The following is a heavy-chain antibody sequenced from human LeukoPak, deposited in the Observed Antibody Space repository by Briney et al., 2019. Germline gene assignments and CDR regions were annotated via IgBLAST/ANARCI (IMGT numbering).Heavy chain of an antibody. CDR1: GYSFTSYW. J-gene: IGHJ6*02. CDR3: ARHYWGSSTSWVLDYGMDV. V-gene: IGHV5-51*01. D-gene: IGHD2-2*01. CDR2: IYPGDSDT. Sequence: GESLKISCKGSGYSFTSYWIGWVRQMPEKGLEWMGIIYPGDSDTRYSPSFQGQVTISADKSISTAYLQWSSLKASDTAMYYCARHYWGSSTSWVLDYGMDVWGQGTTVTVS.